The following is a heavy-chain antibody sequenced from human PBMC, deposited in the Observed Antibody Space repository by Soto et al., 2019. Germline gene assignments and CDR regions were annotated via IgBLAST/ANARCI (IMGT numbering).Heavy chain of an antibody. Sequence: QVQLVQSGAEVKKPGASVKVSCKASGYTFTGYYMHWVRQAPGQGLEWMGWINPNSGGTNYAQKFQGRVTMTRNTSISTAYMELSRLRSDDTAVYYCARDRFSYGSHGFDPWGQGALVTVSS. CDR3: ARDRFSYGSHGFDP. CDR1: GYTFTGYY. J-gene: IGHJ5*02. V-gene: IGHV1-2*02. D-gene: IGHD6-13*01. CDR2: INPNSGGT.